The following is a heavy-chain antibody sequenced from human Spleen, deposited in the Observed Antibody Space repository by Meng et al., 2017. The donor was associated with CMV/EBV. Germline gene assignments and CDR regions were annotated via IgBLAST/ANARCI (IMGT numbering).Heavy chain of an antibody. CDR1: GFTFSSYS. V-gene: IGHV3-21*01. J-gene: IGHJ5*02. D-gene: IGHD1-26*01. Sequence: GESLKISCAASGFTFSSYSMNWVRQAPGKGLEWVSSISSSSSYIYYADSVKGRFTISRDNAKNSLYLQMNSLRAEDTAVYYCARVRGGYGQGNWFDPWGQGTLVTVSS. CDR3: ARVRGGYGQGNWFDP. CDR2: ISSSSSYI.